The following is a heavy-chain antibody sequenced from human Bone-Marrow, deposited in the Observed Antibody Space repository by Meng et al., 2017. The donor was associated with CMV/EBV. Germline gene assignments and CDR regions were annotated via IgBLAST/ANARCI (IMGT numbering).Heavy chain of an antibody. CDR3: ARGSTPAEGSSSVVEDY. J-gene: IGHJ4*02. CDR1: GITFDDYG. CDR2: INWNGGST. D-gene: IGHD6-13*01. V-gene: IGHV3-20*04. Sequence: GESLKISCAASGITFDDYGMSWVRQAPGKGLEWVSGINWNGGSTGYADSVKGRFTISRDTSKNTLYLQMNSLRAEDTAVYFCARGSTPAEGSSSVVEDYWGQGTLVNVAS.